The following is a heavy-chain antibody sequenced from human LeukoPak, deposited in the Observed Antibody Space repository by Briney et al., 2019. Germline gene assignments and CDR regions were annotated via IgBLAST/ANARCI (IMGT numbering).Heavy chain of an antibody. CDR3: ARADRDGNKRFLD. CDR1: GFTFSSYS. J-gene: IGHJ4*02. CDR2: VSSSGTTT. Sequence: AGGSLRLSCAASGFTFSSYSMNWVRQAPGKGLEWVSYVSSSGTTTYYADSVKGRFTISRDNGKNLVSLQMNSLRDEDTAVYYCARADRDGNKRFLDWGQGTLVTVSS. D-gene: IGHD5-24*01. V-gene: IGHV3-48*02.